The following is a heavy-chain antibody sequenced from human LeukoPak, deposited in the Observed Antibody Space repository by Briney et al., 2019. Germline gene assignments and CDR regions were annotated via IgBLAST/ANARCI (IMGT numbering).Heavy chain of an antibody. CDR1: GDSISSSNYY. D-gene: IGHD2-8*01. CDR2: IYYSGST. Sequence: SETLSLTCTVSGDSISSSNYYWGWIRQPPGKGLEWIGSIYYSGSTYYNPSLKSRVTISVDTSKNQFSLKLNSVTAADTAMYYCARVALMVYTSPASFDYWGQGTLVTVSS. CDR3: ARVALMVYTSPASFDY. J-gene: IGHJ4*02. V-gene: IGHV4-39*07.